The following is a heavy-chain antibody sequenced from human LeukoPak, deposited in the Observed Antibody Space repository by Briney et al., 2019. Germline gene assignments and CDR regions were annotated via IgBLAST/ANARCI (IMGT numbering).Heavy chain of an antibody. CDR1: GGSISSSSYY. CDR3: ARDRDSSGWFDY. CDR2: LYDSGST. D-gene: IGHD6-19*01. Sequence: SSETLSLTCTVSGGSISSSSYYWDWIRQPPGKGLEWIGNLYDSGSTHYNPSLRSRVTMSVDTSKNQFSLKLSSVTAADTAFYCCARDRDSSGWFDYWGQGTLVTVSS. J-gene: IGHJ4*02. V-gene: IGHV4-39*07.